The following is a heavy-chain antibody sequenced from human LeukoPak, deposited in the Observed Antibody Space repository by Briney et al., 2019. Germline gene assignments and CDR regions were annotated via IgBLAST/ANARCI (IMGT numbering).Heavy chain of an antibody. J-gene: IGHJ4*02. CDR3: ASLGVPLRDQLSTALVGAFDY. D-gene: IGHD2-2*01. Sequence: SHTLSLTCPVSGRSIGRGGYCSSWIRQPPGKGLEWIVYIYHSGSTYYNPSLKSRVTISVDRSKNQCSLKLSSVTAADTAVYYCASLGVPLRDQLSTALVGAFDYWGQGTLVTVSS. CDR2: IYHSGST. V-gene: IGHV4-30-2*01. CDR1: GRSIGRGGYC.